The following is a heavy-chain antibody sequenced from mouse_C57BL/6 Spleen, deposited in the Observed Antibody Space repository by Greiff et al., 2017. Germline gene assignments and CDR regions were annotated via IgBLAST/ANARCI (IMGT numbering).Heavy chain of an antibody. V-gene: IGHV1-9*01. CDR1: GYTFTGYW. J-gene: IGHJ1*03. Sequence: QVQLQQSGAELMKPGASVKLSCKATGYTFTGYWIEWVKQRPGHGLEWIGEILPGSGSTNYNEKFKGKATFTADTSSNTAYMQLSSLTTEDSAIYYCAKRWLRRGYFDVWGTGTTVTVCS. CDR3: AKRWLRRGYFDV. D-gene: IGHD2-2*01. CDR2: ILPGSGST.